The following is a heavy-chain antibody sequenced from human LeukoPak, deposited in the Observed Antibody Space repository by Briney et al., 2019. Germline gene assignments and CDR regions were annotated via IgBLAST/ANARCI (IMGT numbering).Heavy chain of an antibody. V-gene: IGHV3-9*01. CDR3: AKARYSSSWYGNGFDP. D-gene: IGHD6-13*01. CDR1: GFTFEDYA. CDR2: ICWDSGSI. Sequence: SLRLSCAASGFTFEDYAMDAVRQGPGEGLEWVSGICWDSGSIGYADSVKGRFTISRDNAKNSLYLQMNSLRAEDTALYYCAKARYSSSWYGNGFDPWGQGTLVTVSS. J-gene: IGHJ5*02.